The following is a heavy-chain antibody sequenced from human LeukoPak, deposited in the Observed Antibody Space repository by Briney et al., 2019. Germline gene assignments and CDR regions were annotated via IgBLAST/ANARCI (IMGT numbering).Heavy chain of an antibody. J-gene: IGHJ4*02. CDR2: INPNSGGT. V-gene: IGHV1-2*06. CDR1: GYTFTGYY. CDR3: ASHLWFGELSGGVQKYIDY. D-gene: IGHD3-10*01. Sequence: ASVKVSCMASGYTFTGYYMHWVRQAPGQGLEWMGRINPNSGGTNYAQKFQGRVTMTRDTSISTAYMELSRLRSDDTAVYYCASHLWFGELSGGVQKYIDYWGQGTLATVAS.